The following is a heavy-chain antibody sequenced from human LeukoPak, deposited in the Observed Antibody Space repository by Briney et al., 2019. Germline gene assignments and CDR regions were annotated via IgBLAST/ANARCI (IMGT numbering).Heavy chain of an antibody. CDR2: IYNSGNT. V-gene: IGHV4-59*12. CDR3: ARDPGYYFDY. CDR1: GGSISIYY. Sequence: SETLSLTCTVSGGSISIYYWSWIRQPPGRGLEWIGYIYNSGNTNYNPSLKSRVTISVDTSKNQFSLKLTSVTAADTAVYYCARDPGYYFDYWGQGTLVTVSS. J-gene: IGHJ4*02. D-gene: IGHD1-14*01.